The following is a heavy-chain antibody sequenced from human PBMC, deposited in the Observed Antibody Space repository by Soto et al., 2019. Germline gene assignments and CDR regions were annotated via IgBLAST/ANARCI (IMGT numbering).Heavy chain of an antibody. D-gene: IGHD6-13*01. CDR3: ARVIATAVHWFDP. CDR2: IYHSGST. V-gene: IGHV4-4*02. Sequence: QVQLQESGPGLVKPSGTLSLTCAVSGGSISSSNWWSWVRQPPGKGREWSGEIYHSGSTNYNPSLKIRVTISVDKSKNQFSLKLTSVTAADTAVYYCARVIATAVHWFDPWGQGTLVTVSS. CDR1: GGSISSSNW. J-gene: IGHJ5*02.